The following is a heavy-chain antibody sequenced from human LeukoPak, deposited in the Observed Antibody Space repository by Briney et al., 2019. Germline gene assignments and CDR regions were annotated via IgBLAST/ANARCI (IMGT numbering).Heavy chain of an antibody. Sequence: GGSLRLSCAASGFTFDDYGMSWVRQAPRKGLEWVSGINWNGGSTGYADSVKGRFTISRDNAKNSLYLQMNSLRAEDTALYYCARVVPAATDFDYWGQGTLVTVSS. V-gene: IGHV3-20*04. J-gene: IGHJ4*02. CDR2: INWNGGST. CDR1: GFTFDDYG. CDR3: ARVVPAATDFDY. D-gene: IGHD2-2*01.